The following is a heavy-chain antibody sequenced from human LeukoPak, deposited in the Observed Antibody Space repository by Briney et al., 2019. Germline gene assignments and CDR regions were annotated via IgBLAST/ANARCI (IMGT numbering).Heavy chain of an antibody. CDR1: GFTFSSYG. Sequence: GRSLRLSCAASGFTFSSYGMHWVRQAPGKGLEWVADIKEDGSDKYYGDSVKGRFTISRDNAKNSVYLQMNSLSPEDTAIYFCATLAFDSWGRGTLVTVSS. V-gene: IGHV3-7*01. CDR3: ATLAFDS. J-gene: IGHJ4*02. CDR2: IKEDGSDK. D-gene: IGHD3-3*02.